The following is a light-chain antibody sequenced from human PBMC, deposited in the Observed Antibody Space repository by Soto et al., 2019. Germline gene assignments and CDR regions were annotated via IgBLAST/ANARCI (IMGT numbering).Light chain of an antibody. V-gene: IGKV1-5*03. CDR3: QQYNSYPWT. Sequence: DIQMTQSPSTLSASLGDRVTITCRASQSISSWLAWYQQKPGKAPKLLIYNASSLESGVPSRFSGSGSGTEFTLTISSLQPDDFASYYCQQYNSYPWTFGQGTKVAIK. J-gene: IGKJ1*01. CDR2: NAS. CDR1: QSISSW.